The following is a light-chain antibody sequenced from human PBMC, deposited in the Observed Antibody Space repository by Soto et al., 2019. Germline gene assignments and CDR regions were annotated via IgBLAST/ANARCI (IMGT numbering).Light chain of an antibody. CDR3: LHHNHYPHI. CDR2: AAS. CDR1: QGIRYD. J-gene: IGKJ2*01. V-gene: IGKV1-17*01. Sequence: DVQMTQSASSLSASVGDRVTITCRASQGIRYDLAWYQQKPGKAHKRLIYAASSLQSGVPSRFSGSGSGTQFTLTISSLHPDDFATYYCLHHNHYPHIFGQGTKLDI.